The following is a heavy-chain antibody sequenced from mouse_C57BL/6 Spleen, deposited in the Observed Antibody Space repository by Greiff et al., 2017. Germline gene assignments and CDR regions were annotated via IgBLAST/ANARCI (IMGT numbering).Heavy chain of an antibody. CDR2: ISYDGSN. V-gene: IGHV3-6*01. CDR1: GYSITSGYY. J-gene: IGHJ1*03. D-gene: IGHD1-1*01. CDR3: ARDRGSSYWYFDV. Sequence: EESGPGLVKPSQSLSLTCSVTGYSITSGYYWNWIRQFPGNKLEWMGYISYDGSNNYNPSLKNRISITRDTSKNQFFLKLNAVTTEDTATYYCARDRGSSYWYFDVWGTGTTVTVSS.